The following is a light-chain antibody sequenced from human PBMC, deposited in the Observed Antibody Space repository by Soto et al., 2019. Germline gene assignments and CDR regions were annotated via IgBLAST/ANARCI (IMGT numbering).Light chain of an antibody. Sequence: QSALTQPRSVSGSPGQSVTISCTGTSSDVGGYNYVSWYQQHPGKAPKAIIYDVSKRPSWVPDRFSGSKSGNTAALTISGLQAEDESDYYCSSFEGSATVVFGGGTKLTVL. J-gene: IGLJ2*01. CDR1: SSDVGGYNY. CDR2: DVS. CDR3: SSFEGSATVV. V-gene: IGLV2-11*01.